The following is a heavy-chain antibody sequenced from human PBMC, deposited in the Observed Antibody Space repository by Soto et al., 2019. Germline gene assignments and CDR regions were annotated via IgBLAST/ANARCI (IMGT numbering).Heavy chain of an antibody. CDR3: ARDGLSAAAGTGYYYYGMDV. Sequence: GASVKVSCKASGYTFTIYGISCVLQSALQWLDGMGWISAYNGNTNYAQKLQGRVTMTTDTSTSTAYMELRSLRSDDTAVYYCARDGLSAAAGTGYYYYGMDVWGQGTTVTVSS. V-gene: IGHV1-18*04. CDR1: GYTFTIYG. D-gene: IGHD6-13*01. CDR2: ISAYNGNT. J-gene: IGHJ6*02.